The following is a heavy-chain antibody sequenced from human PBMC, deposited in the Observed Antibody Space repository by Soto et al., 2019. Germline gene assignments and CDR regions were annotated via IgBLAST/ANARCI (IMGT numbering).Heavy chain of an antibody. Sequence: SLRLSCAASGFPFDDYAMQWVRQTPGKGLEWVAGISWDSGSKVCEDSVKGRFTISRDNAKNSLYLQMNSLRAEDTAFYYCAKGRLLYDSSGQFDYWGQGTLVTVSS. CDR1: GFPFDDYA. J-gene: IGHJ4*02. D-gene: IGHD3-22*01. CDR2: ISWDSGSK. CDR3: AKGRLLYDSSGQFDY. V-gene: IGHV3-9*01.